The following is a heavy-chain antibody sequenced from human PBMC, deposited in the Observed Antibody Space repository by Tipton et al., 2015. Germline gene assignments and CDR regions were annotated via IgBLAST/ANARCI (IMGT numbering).Heavy chain of an antibody. V-gene: IGHV4-34*01. Sequence: TLSLTCAVYGGSLSGYYWSWIRQPPGKGLEWIGEINHSGSTNYNPSLKSRVTISVDTSKNQFSLKLRSVTAADTAVYYCARARGRHGGLFDSWGQGILVTVSS. J-gene: IGHJ4*02. CDR3: ARARGRHGGLFDS. CDR1: GGSLSGYY. D-gene: IGHD4-23*01. CDR2: INHSGST.